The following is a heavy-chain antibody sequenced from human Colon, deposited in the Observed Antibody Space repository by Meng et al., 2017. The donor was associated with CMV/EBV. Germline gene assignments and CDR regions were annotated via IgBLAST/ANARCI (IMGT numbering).Heavy chain of an antibody. Sequence: GASLKISCAASGFIVSNNHMTWVRQAPGKGLEYVSIIYSGGSTDSVDSVKGRFTISRDSSKNTVFLQMNSLRLEDTALYYCARGGYYGAWGQGTLVTVSS. D-gene: IGHD3-10*01. CDR1: GFIVSNNH. J-gene: IGHJ5*02. CDR3: ARGGYYGA. V-gene: IGHV3-66*02. CDR2: IYSGGST.